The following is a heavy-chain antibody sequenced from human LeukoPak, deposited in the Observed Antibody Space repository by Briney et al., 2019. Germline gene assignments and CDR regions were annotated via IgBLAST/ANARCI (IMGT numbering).Heavy chain of an antibody. Sequence: SQTLSLTCTVSGGSISSGGYYWSWIRQHPGKGLEWIGYIYYSGSTYYNPSLKSRVTISVDTSKNQLSLKLSSVTAADTAVYYCARAGTGYENNWFDPWGQGTLVTVSS. D-gene: IGHD7-27*01. CDR3: ARAGTGYENNWFDP. J-gene: IGHJ5*02. CDR2: IYYSGST. V-gene: IGHV4-31*03. CDR1: GGSISSGGYY.